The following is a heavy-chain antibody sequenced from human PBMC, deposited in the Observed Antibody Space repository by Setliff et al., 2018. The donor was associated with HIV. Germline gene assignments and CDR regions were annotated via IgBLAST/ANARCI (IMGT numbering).Heavy chain of an antibody. J-gene: IGHJ4*02. Sequence: PSETLSLTCAVYGGSVSGHYWGWFRQPPGKGLEWIGEITPSGATNYNPSLKSRVTISVDTSKNQFSLKLSSVTAADTAVYYCARLTTTYYYDSSAYYHPVWGQGTLVTVSS. CDR3: ARLTTTYYYDSSAYYHPV. CDR1: GGSVSGHY. CDR2: ITPSGAT. V-gene: IGHV4-34*01. D-gene: IGHD3-22*01.